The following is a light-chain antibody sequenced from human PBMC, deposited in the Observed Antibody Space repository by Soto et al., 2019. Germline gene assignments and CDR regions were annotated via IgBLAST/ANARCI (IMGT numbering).Light chain of an antibody. Sequence: EIVLTQSPGTLSLTQGERAALSCRASQSVSSTYLAWYQQKPGQAPRRLIYGASSRATGIPDRFSGSGSGTDFTLTINRLEPEDFAVYYCQQYGSSPPETFGQGTKLEIK. J-gene: IGKJ2*01. V-gene: IGKV3-20*01. CDR1: QSVSSTY. CDR3: QQYGSSPPET. CDR2: GAS.